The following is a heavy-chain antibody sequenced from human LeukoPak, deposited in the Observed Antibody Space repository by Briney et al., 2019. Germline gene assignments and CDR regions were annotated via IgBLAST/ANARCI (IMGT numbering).Heavy chain of an antibody. J-gene: IGHJ4*02. D-gene: IGHD5-24*01. CDR1: GFTFSSYG. CDR2: ISYHGSNK. V-gene: IGHV3-30*03. CDR3: ASGTVWLQLSY. Sequence: GRSLRLSCAASGFTFSSYGMHWVRQAPGKGLEWVAVISYHGSNKYYADSVKGRFTISRDNSKNTLYLQINSLRAEDTAVYYCASGTVWLQLSYWGQGTLVTVSS.